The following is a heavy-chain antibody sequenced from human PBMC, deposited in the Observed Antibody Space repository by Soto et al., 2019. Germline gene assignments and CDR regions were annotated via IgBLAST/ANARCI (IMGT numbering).Heavy chain of an antibody. CDR3: AGVYSGYQIYY. CDR2: IKRDGSEK. D-gene: IGHD5-12*01. V-gene: IGHV3-7*01. Sequence: GGSLRLSCAASGFTFSSYWMSWVRQAPGKGLGWVANIKRDGSEKYYLDSVKGRCTISGDNAKKSLYLQLNSLRDEDTAVYYCAGVYSGYQIYYWGQGTLVTVSS. CDR1: GFTFSSYW. J-gene: IGHJ4*02.